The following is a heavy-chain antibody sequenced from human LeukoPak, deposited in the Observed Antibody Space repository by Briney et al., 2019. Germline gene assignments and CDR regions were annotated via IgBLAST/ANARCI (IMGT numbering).Heavy chain of an antibody. Sequence: GGSPQISRQGSGSNFTSYWIGWVRQLPGKGLEWMGIIYPGDSDTRYSPSCQGPVPISADKSISPAYLQWSSLKASDTAIYYCARTYSSGWPAHFDYWGQGTLVTVSS. CDR1: GSNFTSYW. J-gene: IGHJ4*02. CDR3: ARTYSSGWPAHFDY. CDR2: IYPGDSDT. V-gene: IGHV5-51*01. D-gene: IGHD6-19*01.